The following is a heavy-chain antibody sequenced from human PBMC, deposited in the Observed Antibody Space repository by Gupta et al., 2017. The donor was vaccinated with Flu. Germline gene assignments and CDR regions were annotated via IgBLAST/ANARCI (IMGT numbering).Heavy chain of an antibody. CDR2: INMRGVA. CDR1: AFDFSSDE. Sequence: VPLLESWRGLAKPGGPLSLSCAAFAFDFSSDEMNWVRLVPGNGLVWVSFINMRGVAYNTEAVRGRYTITRDNARNSGYLQMDSLRVEYSALHYCVRGHWDSWGQGTLVTVSS. J-gene: IGHJ4*02. V-gene: IGHV3-48*03. CDR3: VRGHWDS. D-gene: IGHD1-26*01.